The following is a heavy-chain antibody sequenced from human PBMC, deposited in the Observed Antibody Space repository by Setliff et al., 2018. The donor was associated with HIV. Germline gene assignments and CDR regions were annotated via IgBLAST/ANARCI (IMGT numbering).Heavy chain of an antibody. CDR2: INPSGDST. CDR1: GYTFTSYY. J-gene: IGHJ4*02. D-gene: IGHD3-3*01. Sequence: ASVKVSCKASGYTFTSYYMHWVRQAPGQGLEWMGIINPSGDSTSYAQKFQGRVTITRDTSASTAYMELHSLRSEDTAIYYCASSTITIFGVVPYYFDYWGQGTLVTVSS. CDR3: ASSTITIFGVVPYYFDY. V-gene: IGHV1-46*01.